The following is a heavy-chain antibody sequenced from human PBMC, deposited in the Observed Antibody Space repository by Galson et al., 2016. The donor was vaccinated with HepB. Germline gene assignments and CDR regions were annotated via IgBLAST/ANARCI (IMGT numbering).Heavy chain of an antibody. CDR2: IKSKTDGGTT. Sequence: SLRLSCAASGFTFSNAWMSWVRQGPGKGLEWVGRIKSKTDGGTTDYAAPVKGKFTISRDDSKNTLYLQMNSLKTEDTAGYYRTTEAFGFQERYFYWSHNFDCWGQGTLVTVSS. J-gene: IGHJ4*02. CDR1: GFTFSNAW. D-gene: IGHD3-9*01. V-gene: IGHV3-15*01. CDR3: TTEAFGFQERYFYWSHNFDC.